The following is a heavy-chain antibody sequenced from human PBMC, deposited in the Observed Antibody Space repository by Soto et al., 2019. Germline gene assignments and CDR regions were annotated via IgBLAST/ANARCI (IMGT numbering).Heavy chain of an antibody. J-gene: IGHJ3*02. D-gene: IGHD3-3*01. CDR2: IYYSGST. CDR1: GGSISSYY. Sequence: SETLSLTCTVSGGSISSYYWSWIRQPPGKGLEWIGYIYYSGSTNYNPSLKSRVTISVDTSKNQFSLKLSSVTAADTAVYYCARGTGRVVRDAFNIWGQGTMVTVSS. CDR3: ARGTGRVVRDAFNI. V-gene: IGHV4-59*01.